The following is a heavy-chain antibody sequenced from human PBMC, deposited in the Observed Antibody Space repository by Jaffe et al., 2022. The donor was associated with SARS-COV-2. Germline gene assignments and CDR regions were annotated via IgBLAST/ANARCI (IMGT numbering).Heavy chain of an antibody. CDR2: IYSGGST. CDR3: ARGSSNALSYYFDY. V-gene: IGHV3-53*04. J-gene: IGHJ4*02. Sequence: EVQLVESGGGLVQPGGSLRLSCAASGFTVSSNYMSWVRQAPGKGLEWVSVIYSGGSTYYADSVKGRFTISRHNSKNTLYLQMNSLRAEDTAVYYCARGSSNALSYYFDYWGQGTLVTVSS. D-gene: IGHD6-6*01. CDR1: GFTVSSNY.